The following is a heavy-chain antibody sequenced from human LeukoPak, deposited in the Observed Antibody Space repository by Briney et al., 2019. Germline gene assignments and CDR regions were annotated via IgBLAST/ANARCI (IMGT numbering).Heavy chain of an antibody. Sequence: SETLSLTCTVSGGSISSSSYYWGWIRQPPGKGLEWIGYIYYSGSTNHNPSLKSRVTISVDTSKNQFSLKLSSVTAADTAVYYCARDFTGAAANQIYNWFDPWGQGTLVTVSS. J-gene: IGHJ5*02. V-gene: IGHV4-61*01. CDR1: GGSISSSSYY. CDR2: IYYSGST. D-gene: IGHD6-13*01. CDR3: ARDFTGAAANQIYNWFDP.